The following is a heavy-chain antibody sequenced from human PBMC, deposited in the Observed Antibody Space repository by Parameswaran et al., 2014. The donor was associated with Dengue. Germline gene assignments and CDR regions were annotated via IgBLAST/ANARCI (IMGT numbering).Heavy chain of an antibody. CDR2: INVGNGNT. V-gene: IGHV1-3*01. Sequence: WVRQAPGQSLEWLGWINVGNGNTKYSQKFQGRVTFTRDTSASTAYMELSSLRSEDTAVYYCARALWFGELWDAFDIWGQGTMVTVSS. J-gene: IGHJ3*02. CDR3: ARALWFGELWDAFDI. D-gene: IGHD3-10*01.